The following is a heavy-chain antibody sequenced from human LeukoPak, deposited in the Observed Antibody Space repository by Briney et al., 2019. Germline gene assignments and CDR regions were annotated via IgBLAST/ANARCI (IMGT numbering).Heavy chain of an antibody. Sequence: ASVKVSCKAVGYAFTAYYIHWVRQAPGQGLEWMGIINPSGGSIRYAQKFQGRVTMTRDTSTSTVYMELSSLRSEDTAVYYCARGRNYYDTSGYYYEGDAFDIWGQGTMVTVSS. V-gene: IGHV1-46*01. J-gene: IGHJ3*02. CDR1: GYAFTAYY. CDR3: ARGRNYYDTSGYYYEGDAFDI. D-gene: IGHD3-22*01. CDR2: INPSGGSI.